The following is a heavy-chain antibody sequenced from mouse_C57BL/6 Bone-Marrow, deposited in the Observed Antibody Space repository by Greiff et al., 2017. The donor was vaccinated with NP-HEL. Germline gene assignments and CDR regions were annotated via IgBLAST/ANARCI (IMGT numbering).Heavy chain of an antibody. V-gene: IGHV1-26*01. Sequence: VQLQQSGPELVKPGASVKISCKASGYTFTDYYMNWVKQSHGKSLEWIGDINPNNGGTSYNQKFKGKATLTVDKSSSTAYMELRSLTSEDSAVYYCARGGYGNYFAWLAYWGQGTLVTVSA. D-gene: IGHD2-1*01. CDR1: GYTFTDYY. J-gene: IGHJ3*01. CDR2: INPNNGGT. CDR3: ARGGYGNYFAWLAY.